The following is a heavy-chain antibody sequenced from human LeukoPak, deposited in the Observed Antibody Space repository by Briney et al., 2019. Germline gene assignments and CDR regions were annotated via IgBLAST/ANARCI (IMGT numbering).Heavy chain of an antibody. J-gene: IGHJ4*02. Sequence: ASVKVSCKASGYSFTNFYIHWVRQAPGQGLEWMGIINPSGGSTNYAQKFQGRVTMTSDTSASTVYMDLSSLRSEDRAIYYCARKASNFDYWGQGTLVTVSS. V-gene: IGHV1-46*01. CDR2: INPSGGST. CDR3: ARKASNFDY. CDR1: GYSFTNFY.